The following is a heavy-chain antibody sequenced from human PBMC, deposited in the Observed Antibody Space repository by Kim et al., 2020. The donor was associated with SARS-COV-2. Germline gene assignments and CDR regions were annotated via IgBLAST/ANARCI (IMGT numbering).Heavy chain of an antibody. D-gene: IGHD6-19*01. CDR2: ISDGGSHT. CDR1: GFTFSGYG. V-gene: IGHV3-30*18. Sequence: GGSLRLSCAASGFTFSGYGMPWVRQAPGKGLEWVAVISDGGSHTYYPDSVKGRFTISRDNSKNTLYLQMNSLRAEDTAVYYCAKDVFLSIAVADQTAFDLWGRGTMVTVSS. J-gene: IGHJ3*01. CDR3: AKDVFLSIAVADQTAFDL.